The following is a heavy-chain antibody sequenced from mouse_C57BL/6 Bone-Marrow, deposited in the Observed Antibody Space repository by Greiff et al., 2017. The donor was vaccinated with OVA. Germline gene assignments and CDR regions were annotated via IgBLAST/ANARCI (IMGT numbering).Heavy chain of an antibody. CDR1: GFNIKDYY. CDR3: AHEYDGSGYWYVED. J-gene: IGHJ1*03. CDR2: IDPEDGET. Sequence: VQLQQSGAELVKPGASVKLSCTASGFNIKDYYMHWVKQRTEQGLEWIGRIDPEDGETKYAPKFQGKAPLPADTSSHRAYLQLSSRTTEDTAVDYCAHEYDGSGYWYVEDWGTGTTVTVSA. D-gene: IGHD1-1*01. V-gene: IGHV14-2*01.